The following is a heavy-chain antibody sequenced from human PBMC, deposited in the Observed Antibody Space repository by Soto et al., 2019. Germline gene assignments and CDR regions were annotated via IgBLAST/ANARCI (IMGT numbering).Heavy chain of an antibody. CDR1: GYTFTSYG. Sequence: QVQLVQSGVEVKKPGPSVKVSCKASGYTFTSYGLTSLRQSPGQGLEWMGWISAYNGNTKYAQKLQGRVTTTTDTSTSTAYMKLRSLRSDDTAVYYCARDTAMALPDAWGQGTLVTVSS. CDR3: ARDTAMALPDA. J-gene: IGHJ4*02. D-gene: IGHD5-18*01. V-gene: IGHV1-18*01. CDR2: ISAYNGNT.